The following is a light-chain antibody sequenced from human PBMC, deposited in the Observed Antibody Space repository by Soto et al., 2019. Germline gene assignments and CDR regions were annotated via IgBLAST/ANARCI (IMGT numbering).Light chain of an antibody. CDR2: SNN. J-gene: IGLJ2*01. V-gene: IGLV1-44*01. CDR3: AAWDDTLNGYVL. Sequence: QLVLTQPPSASGTPGQRVIISCSGSSSNIGTYTVNWYQHLPGTAPKLLIYSNNQRPSGVPDRFSGSKSGTSASLAISGLQSEDEADYYCAAWDDTLNGYVLFGGGTKLTVL. CDR1: SSNIGTYT.